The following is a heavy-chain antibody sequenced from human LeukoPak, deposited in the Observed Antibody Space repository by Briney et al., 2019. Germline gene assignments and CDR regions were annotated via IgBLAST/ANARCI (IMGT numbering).Heavy chain of an antibody. CDR2: IRYDGSNK. Sequence: GGSLRLSCAASGFTFSSYGMHWVRQAPGKGLEWVAFIRYDGSNKYYADSVKGRFTISRDNSKNTLYLQMNSLRAEDTAVYYCAKAGGSGWSHYYYYYMDVWGKGTTVTVSS. CDR3: AKAGGSGWSHYYYYYMDV. J-gene: IGHJ6*03. CDR1: GFTFSSYG. V-gene: IGHV3-30*02. D-gene: IGHD6-19*01.